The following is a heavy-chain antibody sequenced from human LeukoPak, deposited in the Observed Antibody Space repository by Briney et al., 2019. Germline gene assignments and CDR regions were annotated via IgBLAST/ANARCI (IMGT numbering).Heavy chain of an antibody. CDR1: GFTFSNYW. J-gene: IGHJ6*02. CDR2: IRQDGNEK. Sequence: GGSLRLSCAASGFTFSNYWMSWVRQAPGKGLEWVANIRQDGNEKYYVDSVKGRFTISRDNAKISLYLQMNSLRAEDTAIYYCARDVRLRSMDVWGQGTTVTVSS. V-gene: IGHV3-7*03. CDR3: ARDVRLRSMDV. D-gene: IGHD3-10*02.